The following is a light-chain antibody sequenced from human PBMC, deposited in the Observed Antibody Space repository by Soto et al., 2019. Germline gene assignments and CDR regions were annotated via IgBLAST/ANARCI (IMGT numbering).Light chain of an antibody. J-gene: IGLJ1*01. V-gene: IGLV1-40*01. CDR2: ANS. CDR3: QHYASSLSAYV. CDR1: SSNIGAGFD. Sequence: QSALTQPPSVSGAPGQSVTISCTGSSSNIGAGFDVHWYQQLPGTAPKLLIYANSIRPSGVPGRFSGYKSGTSASLAITGLQHEDETDYYLQHYASSLSAYVFGTGTKLTVL.